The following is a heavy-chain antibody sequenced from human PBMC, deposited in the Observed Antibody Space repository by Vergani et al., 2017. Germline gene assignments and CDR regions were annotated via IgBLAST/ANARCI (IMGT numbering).Heavy chain of an antibody. CDR1: GGSISSYY. D-gene: IGHD6-19*01. CDR3: ARGRGYSSGWYVY. V-gene: IGHV4-59*01. Sequence: QLQESGPGLVKPSETLSLTCTVSGGSISSYYWSWIRQPPGKGLEWIGYIYYSGSTNYNPSLKSRVTISVDTSKNQFSLKLSSVTAADTAVYYCARGRGYSSGWYVYWGQGTLVTVSS. J-gene: IGHJ4*02. CDR2: IYYSGST.